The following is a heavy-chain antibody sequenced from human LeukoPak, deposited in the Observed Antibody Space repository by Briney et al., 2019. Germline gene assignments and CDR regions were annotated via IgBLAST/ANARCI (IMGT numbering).Heavy chain of an antibody. Sequence: SVKVSCKASGYTFTSYYMHWVRQAPGQGLEWMGGIIPIFGTANYAQKFQGRVTITTDESTSTAYMELSSLRSEDTAVYYCARDHIKGVVTGNPWGQGTLVTVSS. CDR2: IIPIFGTA. D-gene: IGHD2-21*02. CDR3: ARDHIKGVVTGNP. V-gene: IGHV1-69*05. CDR1: GYTFTSYY. J-gene: IGHJ5*02.